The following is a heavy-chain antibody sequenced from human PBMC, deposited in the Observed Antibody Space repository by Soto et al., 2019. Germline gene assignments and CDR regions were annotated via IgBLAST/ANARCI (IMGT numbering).Heavy chain of an antibody. Sequence: QITLNESGPTLVKPRQTLTLTCTFSGFSLTTSGVGVGWIRQSPGKAPEWLALIYWDDDKRYSPSLKSRLTTAKVTANNQLVLTMADLDPADIATYYCAPRVLRTVFGLVTTTTIYFDFWGEGTPGAVSS. CDR3: APRVLRTVFGLVTTTTIYFDF. J-gene: IGHJ4*02. CDR1: GFSLTTSGVG. V-gene: IGHV2-5*02. D-gene: IGHD3-3*01. CDR2: IYWDDDK.